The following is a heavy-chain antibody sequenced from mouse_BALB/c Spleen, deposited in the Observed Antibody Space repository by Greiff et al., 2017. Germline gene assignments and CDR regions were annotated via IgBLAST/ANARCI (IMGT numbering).Heavy chain of an antibody. CDR3: ARGLLRPFAY. Sequence: EVQLQQSGAELVKPGASVKLSCTASGFNIKDTYMPWVKQRPEQGLEWIGRIDPANGNTKYDPKFQGKATITADTSSNTAYLQLSSLTSEDTAVYYGARGLLRPFAYGGQGTLVTGSA. V-gene: IGHV14-3*02. CDR1: GFNIKDTY. D-gene: IGHD2-3*01. J-gene: IGHJ3*01. CDR2: IDPANGNT.